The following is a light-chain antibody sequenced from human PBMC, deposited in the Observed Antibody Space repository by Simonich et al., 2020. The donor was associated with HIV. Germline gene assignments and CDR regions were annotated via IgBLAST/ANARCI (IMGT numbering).Light chain of an antibody. V-gene: IGKV3D-20*01. Sequence: EIVLTQSPGTLSLSPGERATLSCRAIQSVSSSYLAWYQQKPGLAPRLLIYDASSRATGIPDRFSGSGSGTDFTLTISRLEPEDFAVYYCQQYGSSPPRLTFGGGTKVEIK. CDR2: DAS. CDR1: QSVSSSY. J-gene: IGKJ4*01. CDR3: QQYGSSPPRLT.